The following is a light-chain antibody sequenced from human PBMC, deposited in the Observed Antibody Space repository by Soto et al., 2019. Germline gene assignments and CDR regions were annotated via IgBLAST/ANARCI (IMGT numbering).Light chain of an antibody. CDR3: QQYNNWPRAT. CDR2: GAS. CDR1: QSVGST. V-gene: IGKV3-15*01. Sequence: EIVMTQSPATLSVSPGERATLSCRASQSVGSTVGWYQQKPGQAPRLLIYGASTRAFGVPARFSGSGSGTEFTLTISSLQSEDLAVYYCQQYNNWPRATFGGGTKVDIK. J-gene: IGKJ4*01.